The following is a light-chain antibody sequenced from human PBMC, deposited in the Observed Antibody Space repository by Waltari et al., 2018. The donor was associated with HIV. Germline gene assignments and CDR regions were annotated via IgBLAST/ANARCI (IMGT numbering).Light chain of an antibody. J-gene: IGLJ2*01. V-gene: IGLV3-21*02. Sequence: SYVLTQPPSVSVAPGQTASIPCGGNNIGRVHWYQQKPGQAPLMVVYDNSGRPSGIPERFSGSNSGNTATLTISGVEAGDEADYYCQVWDSNADHLVVFGGGTKLTV. CDR1: NIGR. CDR2: DNS. CDR3: QVWDSNADHLVV.